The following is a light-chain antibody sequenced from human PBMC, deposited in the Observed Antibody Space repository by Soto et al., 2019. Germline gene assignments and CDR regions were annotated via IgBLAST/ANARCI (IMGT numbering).Light chain of an antibody. CDR1: SSDVGGYNY. J-gene: IGLJ1*01. Sequence: QSALTQPASVSGSPGQSITISCTGTSSDVGGYNYVSWYQQHPGKAPKLMIYDVSNRPSGVSNRFSGSKSGNTASLTISGLQAEDEADYYCSSYTSSSIYVFGTGTQLTDL. CDR3: SSYTSSSIYV. CDR2: DVS. V-gene: IGLV2-14*01.